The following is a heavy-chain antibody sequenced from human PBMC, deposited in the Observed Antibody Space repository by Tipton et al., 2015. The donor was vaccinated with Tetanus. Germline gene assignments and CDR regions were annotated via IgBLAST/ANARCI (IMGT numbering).Heavy chain of an antibody. CDR2: IYYSGST. J-gene: IGHJ6*02. CDR1: GGSISSYY. Sequence: TLSLTCSVSGGSISSYYWSWIRQPPGKGLEWIGYIYYSGSTNYNPSLKSRVTTSVDTSKNQFSLKLSSVTAADTAVYYCARVAYSYDSTGLVLSGMDVWGQGTTVPVSS. V-gene: IGHV4-59*01. D-gene: IGHD3-22*01. CDR3: ARVAYSYDSTGLVLSGMDV.